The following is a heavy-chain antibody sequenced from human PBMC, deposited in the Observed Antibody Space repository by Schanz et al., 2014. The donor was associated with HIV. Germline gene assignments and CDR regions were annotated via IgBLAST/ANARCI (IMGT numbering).Heavy chain of an antibody. V-gene: IGHV1-8*02. CDR3: ARDGTELGYNWFDP. CDR1: GGTFRTFA. Sequence: QVQLVQSGAEVKKPGSSVKVSCKTFGGTFRTFAISWVRQAPGQGLEWMGWVNPKSGNTGYAQKFQGRVTMTRNTSISTAYMELSSLGSEDTAMYYCARDGTELGYNWFDPWGQGTLVTVSS. CDR2: VNPKSGNT. J-gene: IGHJ5*02. D-gene: IGHD7-27*01.